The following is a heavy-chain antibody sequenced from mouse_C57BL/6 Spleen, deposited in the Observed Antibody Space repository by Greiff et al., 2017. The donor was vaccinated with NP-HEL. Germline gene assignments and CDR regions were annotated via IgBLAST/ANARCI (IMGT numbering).Heavy chain of an antibody. J-gene: IGHJ1*03. CDR2: FYPGSGSI. Sequence: LVESGAELVKPGASVKLSCKASGYTFTEYTIHWVKQRSGQGLEWIGWFYPGSGSIKYNEKFKDKATLTADKSSSTVYMELSRLTSEDSAVYFCARHEDRDYGSSPPFDVWGTGTTVTVSS. CDR1: GYTFTEYT. D-gene: IGHD1-1*01. CDR3: ARHEDRDYGSSPPFDV. V-gene: IGHV1-62-2*01.